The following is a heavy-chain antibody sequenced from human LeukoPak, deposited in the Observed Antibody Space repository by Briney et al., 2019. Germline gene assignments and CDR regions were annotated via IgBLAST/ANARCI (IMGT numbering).Heavy chain of an antibody. Sequence: SETLSLTCAVYGGSFSGYYWSWIRQPPGKGLEWIGEINHSGSTNYNPSLKSRVTISVDTSKNQFSLKLNSVTAADTAVYYCARHGRYFWSGPPFDYWGQGTLVTVSS. V-gene: IGHV4-34*01. D-gene: IGHD3-3*01. J-gene: IGHJ4*02. CDR3: ARHGRYFWSGPPFDY. CDR2: INHSGST. CDR1: GGSFSGYY.